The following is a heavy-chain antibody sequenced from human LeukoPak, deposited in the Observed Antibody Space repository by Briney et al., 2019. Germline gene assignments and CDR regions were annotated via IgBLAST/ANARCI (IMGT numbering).Heavy chain of an antibody. Sequence: GGSLRLSCAASGFTFDVYGMSWVRQAPGKGLEWVSGINWNGGSTGYADSVKGRFTISRDNAKNSLYLQMNSLRAEDTALYHCARVKSVWFGESQGAFDIWGQGTMVTVSS. V-gene: IGHV3-20*01. CDR1: GFTFDVYG. CDR2: INWNGGST. CDR3: ARVKSVWFGESQGAFDI. J-gene: IGHJ3*02. D-gene: IGHD3-10*01.